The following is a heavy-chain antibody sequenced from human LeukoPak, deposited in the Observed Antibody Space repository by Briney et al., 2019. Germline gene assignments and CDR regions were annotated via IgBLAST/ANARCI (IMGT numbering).Heavy chain of an antibody. Sequence: GGSLRLSCAASGFTVSSNYMSWVRQAPGKGLEWVSVIYSGGSTYYADSVKGRFTISRDNSKNTLYLQMNSLRAEDTAVYYCARSNKGGSYGYWYFDLWGRGTLVAVSS. D-gene: IGHD1-26*01. CDR2: IYSGGST. J-gene: IGHJ2*01. V-gene: IGHV3-53*01. CDR3: ARSNKGGSYGYWYFDL. CDR1: GFTVSSNY.